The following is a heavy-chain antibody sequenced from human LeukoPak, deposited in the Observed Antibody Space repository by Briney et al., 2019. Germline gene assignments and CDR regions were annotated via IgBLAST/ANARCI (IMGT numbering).Heavy chain of an antibody. V-gene: IGHV4-34*01. D-gene: IGHD3-9*01. J-gene: IGHJ6*02. CDR3: ARDPRYFDWLEKNYYYYGMDV. CDR1: GGSFSGYY. CDR2: INHSGST. Sequence: SETLSLTCAVYGGSFSGYYWSWIRQPPGKGLEWIGEINHSGSTNYNPSLKSRVTISVDTSKNQFSLKLSSVTAADTAVYYCARDPRYFDWLEKNYYYYGMDVWGQGTMVTVSS.